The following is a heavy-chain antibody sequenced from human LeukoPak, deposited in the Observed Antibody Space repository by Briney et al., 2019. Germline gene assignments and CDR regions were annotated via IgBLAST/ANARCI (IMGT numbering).Heavy chain of an antibody. CDR1: GGSISSGSYY. Sequence: SETLSLTCTVSGGSISSGSYYWSWIRQPAGKGLEWIGRIYTSGSTNYNPSLKSRVTISVDTSKNQFSLKLSSVTAADTAVYYCAKEYEGWFDPWGQGTLVTVSS. CDR3: AKEYEGWFDP. D-gene: IGHD3-3*01. V-gene: IGHV4-61*02. CDR2: IYTSGST. J-gene: IGHJ5*02.